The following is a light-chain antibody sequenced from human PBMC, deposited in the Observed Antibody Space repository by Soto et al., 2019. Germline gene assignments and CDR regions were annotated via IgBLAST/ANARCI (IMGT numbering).Light chain of an antibody. Sequence: DIQITQWPSTLSGNVGDRVTITCRASQTISSWLAWYQQKPGKAPKLLIYKASTLKSGVPSRFSGSGSGTEFTLTISCLQSEDFATYYCQQYYSYPLTFGQGTRLEIK. J-gene: IGKJ5*01. V-gene: IGKV1-5*03. CDR3: QQYYSYPLT. CDR2: KAS. CDR1: QTISSW.